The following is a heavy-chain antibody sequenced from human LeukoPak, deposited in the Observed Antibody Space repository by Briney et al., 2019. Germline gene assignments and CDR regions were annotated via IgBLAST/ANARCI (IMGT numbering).Heavy chain of an antibody. CDR2: IRYDGSNK. V-gene: IGHV3-30*02. CDR1: GFTFSSYD. Sequence: PGGSLRLSCAASGFTFSSYDIHWVRQAPGKGLEWVAFIRYDGSNKYYADSARGRFTISRDNSKNTLYLQMNSLRAEDTAVYFCAKGSKAVLFTRDHYMDVWGKGTTVTTSS. D-gene: IGHD6-19*01. CDR3: AKGSKAVLFTRDHYMDV. J-gene: IGHJ6*03.